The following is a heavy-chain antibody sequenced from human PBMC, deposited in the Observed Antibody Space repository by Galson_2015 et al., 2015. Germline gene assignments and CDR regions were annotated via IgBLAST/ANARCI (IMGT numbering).Heavy chain of an antibody. CDR3: ASDILRVRDQLLSYYFDY. CDR1: GFTFSSYA. V-gene: IGHV3-30*01. D-gene: IGHD2-2*01. J-gene: IGHJ4*02. Sequence: SLRLSCAASGFTFSSYAMHWVRQAPGKGLEWVAVISYDGSNKYYADSVKGRFTISRDNSKNTLYLQMNSLRAEDTAVYYCASDILRVRDQLLSYYFDYWGQGTLVTVSS. CDR2: ISYDGSNK.